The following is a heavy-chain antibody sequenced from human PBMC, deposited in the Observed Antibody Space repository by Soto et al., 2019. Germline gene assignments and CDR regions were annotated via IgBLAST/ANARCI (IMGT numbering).Heavy chain of an antibody. D-gene: IGHD2-15*01. Sequence: GASVKVSCKASGYTFTSYAMHWVRQAPGQRLEWMGWINAGNGNTKYSQKFQGRVTITTDTSASTAYMELSSLRSEDTAVYYCVSYAPYCSGGSCYYYYYGMDVWGQGTTVTVSS. J-gene: IGHJ6*02. CDR1: GYTFTSYA. CDR2: INAGNGNT. CDR3: VSYAPYCSGGSCYYYYYGMDV. V-gene: IGHV1-3*01.